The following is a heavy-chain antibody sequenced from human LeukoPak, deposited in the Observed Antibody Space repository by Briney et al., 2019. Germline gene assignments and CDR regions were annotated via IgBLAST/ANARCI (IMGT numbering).Heavy chain of an antibody. CDR3: TADHWGSSCQNY. V-gene: IGHV3-15*01. CDR2: IRSEGDGGTI. J-gene: IGHJ4*02. Sequence: SGGSLRLSCAVSGLTFNNAWMTWVRQAPGKGLEWIGRIRSEGDGGTIDYAAPVEGTFTISRDDSTNTLYLQMNNLRAEDTAVYYCTADHWGSSCQNYWGQGTLVTVSS. D-gene: IGHD2-2*01. CDR1: GLTFNNAW.